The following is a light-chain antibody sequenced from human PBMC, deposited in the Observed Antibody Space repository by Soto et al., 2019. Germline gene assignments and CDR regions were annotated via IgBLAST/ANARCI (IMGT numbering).Light chain of an antibody. CDR2: GAS. CDR1: ESLSTY. CDR3: QSYNDWPFT. V-gene: IGKV3-15*01. Sequence: EIVMTQSPATLSVSPGERVTLSCRASESLSTYLAWYQQKPGQAPRLLIYGASTKATGIPARFSGSGSATHFTLTISSLQSEDFAVYYCQSYNDWPFTFGQGTKRES. J-gene: IGKJ2*01.